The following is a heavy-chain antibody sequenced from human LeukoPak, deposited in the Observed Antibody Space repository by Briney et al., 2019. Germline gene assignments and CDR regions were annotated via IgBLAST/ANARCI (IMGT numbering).Heavy chain of an antibody. V-gene: IGHV4-39*01. D-gene: IGHD3-22*01. CDR1: GGSISSSSYY. J-gene: IGHJ4*02. Sequence: SETLSLTCTVSGGSISSSSYYWGWIRQPPGKGLEWFGSIYYSGSTYYNPSLKSRVTLSVDTSKNQFSLKLSSVTAADTAVYYCARHAPPHDSSGYAVDYWGQGTLVTVSS. CDR3: ARHAPPHDSSGYAVDY. CDR2: IYYSGST.